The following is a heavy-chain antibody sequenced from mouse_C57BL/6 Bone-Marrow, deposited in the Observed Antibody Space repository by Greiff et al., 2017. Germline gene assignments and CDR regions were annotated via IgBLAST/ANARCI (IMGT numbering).Heavy chain of an antibody. D-gene: IGHD2-3*01. V-gene: IGHV5-6*01. CDR2: ISSGGSYT. CDR3: ARQDGWFAY. Sequence: EVQVVESGGDLVKPGGSLKLSCAASGFTFSSYGMSWVRQTPDKRLEWVATISSGGSYTYYPDSVKGRFTISRDNAKNTLYLQMSSLKSEDTAMYYCARQDGWFAYWGQGTLVTVSA. CDR1: GFTFSSYG. J-gene: IGHJ3*01.